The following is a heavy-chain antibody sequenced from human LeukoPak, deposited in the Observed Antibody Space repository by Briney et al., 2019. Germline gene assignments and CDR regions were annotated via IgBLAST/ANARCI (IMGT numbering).Heavy chain of an antibody. CDR3: ERDWDCSSTSCYPQGLDY. V-gene: IGHV3-7*01. J-gene: IGHJ4*02. CDR1: GFTFSSYW. CDR2: IKQDGSEK. Sequence: GGSLRLSCAASGFTFSSYWMSWVRQAPGKGLEWVANIKQDGSEKYYVDSVKGRFTISRDNAKNSLYLQMNSLRAEDTAVYYCERDWDCSSTSCYPQGLDYWGQGTLVTVSS. D-gene: IGHD2-2*01.